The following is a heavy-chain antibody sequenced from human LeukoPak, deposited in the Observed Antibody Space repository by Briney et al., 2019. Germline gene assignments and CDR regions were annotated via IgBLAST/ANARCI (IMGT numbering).Heavy chain of an antibody. J-gene: IGHJ2*01. CDR1: GGSISSGGYY. D-gene: IGHD1-7*01. V-gene: IGHV4-31*03. CDR3: ARATTRPLSGYFDL. Sequence: SETLSLTCTVSGGSISSGGYYWSWIRQHPGKGLEWIGYIYYSGSTYYNPSLKSRVTISVDTSKNQFSLKLSSVTAADTAVYYCARATTRPLSGYFDLWGRGTLVTVSS. CDR2: IYYSGST.